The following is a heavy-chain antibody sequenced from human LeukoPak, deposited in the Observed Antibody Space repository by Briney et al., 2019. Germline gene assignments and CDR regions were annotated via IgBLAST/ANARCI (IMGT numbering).Heavy chain of an antibody. D-gene: IGHD4-17*01. V-gene: IGHV3-30-3*01. Sequence: GGSLRLSCAASGFTFSSYAMHWVRQAPGKGLEWVAVISYDGSNKYYADSVKGRFTISRDNSKNTLYLQMNSLRAEDTAVYYCARGGRVRPMTTAYWGQGTLVIVSS. CDR2: ISYDGSNK. J-gene: IGHJ4*02. CDR3: ARGGRVRPMTTAY. CDR1: GFTFSSYA.